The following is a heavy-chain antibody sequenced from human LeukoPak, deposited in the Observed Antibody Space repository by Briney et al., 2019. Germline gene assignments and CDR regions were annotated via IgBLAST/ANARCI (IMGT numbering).Heavy chain of an antibody. D-gene: IGHD6-13*01. CDR2: INPNSGGT. Sequence: GASVKVSCKASGYTFTGYYMHWVRQAPGQGLEWMGWINPNSGGTNYAQKFQGRVTMTRDTSISTAYMELSRLRSDDTAVYYCARSRVSSWIFFDYWGQGTLVTVSS. CDR1: GYTFTGYY. CDR3: ARSRVSSWIFFDY. V-gene: IGHV1-2*02. J-gene: IGHJ4*02.